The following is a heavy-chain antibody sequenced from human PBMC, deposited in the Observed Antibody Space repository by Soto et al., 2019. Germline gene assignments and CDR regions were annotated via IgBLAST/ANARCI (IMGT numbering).Heavy chain of an antibody. CDR1: GGSISSSSYY. Sequence: SETLSLTCTVSGGSISSSSYYWGWIRQPPGKGLEWIGSIYYSGSTYYNPSLKSRVTISVDTSKNQFSLKLSSVTAADTAVYYCATGEVTIFGVVINYYYYGMDVWGQGTTVTVSS. CDR3: ATGEVTIFGVVINYYYYGMDV. V-gene: IGHV4-39*01. J-gene: IGHJ6*02. CDR2: IYYSGST. D-gene: IGHD3-3*01.